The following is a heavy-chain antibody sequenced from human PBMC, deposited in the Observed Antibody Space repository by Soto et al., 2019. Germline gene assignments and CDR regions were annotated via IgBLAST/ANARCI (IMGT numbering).Heavy chain of an antibody. CDR2: IYYSGST. Sequence: SETLSLTCTVSGGSISSYYWSWIRQPPGKGLEWIGYIYYSGSTNYNPSLKSRVTISVDTSKNQFSLKLSSVTAADTAVYYCARHGIGVWAPGLSYYYYYMDVWGKGTTVTVSS. V-gene: IGHV4-59*08. D-gene: IGHD3-16*01. CDR1: GGSISSYY. CDR3: ARHGIGVWAPGLSYYYYYMDV. J-gene: IGHJ6*03.